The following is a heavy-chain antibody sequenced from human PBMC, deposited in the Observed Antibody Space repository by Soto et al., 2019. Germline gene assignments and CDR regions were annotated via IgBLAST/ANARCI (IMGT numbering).Heavy chain of an antibody. CDR3: AKDRRGVMDV. CDR2: VSESGHST. V-gene: IGHV3-23*01. J-gene: IGHJ6*02. CDR1: GFTFSNYD. D-gene: IGHD3-10*01. Sequence: PGGSLRLSCAASGFTFSNYDMSWVRQAPGKGLEWVSAVSESGHSTYYADSVKGRFTISRDNSKNTLYLQMNSLRAEDTAVYFCAKDRRGVMDVWGQGNSGHRLL.